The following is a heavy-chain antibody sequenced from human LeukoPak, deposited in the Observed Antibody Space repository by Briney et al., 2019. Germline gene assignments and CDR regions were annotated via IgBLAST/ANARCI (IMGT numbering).Heavy chain of an antibody. CDR1: GGTFSSYA. Sequence: ASVKVSCKASGGTFSSYAISWVRQAPGQGLEWMGIINPSGGSTSYAQKFQGRVTMTRDKSTSTVYMELSSLRSEDTAVYYCARGDYYYYYMDVWGKGTTVTISS. J-gene: IGHJ6*03. CDR3: ARGDYYYYYMDV. V-gene: IGHV1-46*01. CDR2: INPSGGST.